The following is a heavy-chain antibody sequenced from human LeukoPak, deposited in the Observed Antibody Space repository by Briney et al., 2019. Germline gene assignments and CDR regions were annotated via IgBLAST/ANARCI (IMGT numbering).Heavy chain of an antibody. Sequence: GGSLRLSCAASGFTFSSYSMNWVRQAPGKGLEWVSYISSSSSTIYYADSVKGRFTISRDNAKNSLYLQMNSLRAEDTAVYYCARDRGLLVHAFDIWGQGTMVTVSS. CDR1: GFTFSSYS. V-gene: IGHV3-48*04. D-gene: IGHD6-13*01. CDR2: ISSSSSTI. J-gene: IGHJ3*02. CDR3: ARDRGLLVHAFDI.